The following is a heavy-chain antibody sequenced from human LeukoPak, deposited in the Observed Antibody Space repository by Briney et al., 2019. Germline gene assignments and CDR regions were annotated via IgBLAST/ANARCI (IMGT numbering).Heavy chain of an antibody. CDR2: INSSRSYI. V-gene: IGHV3-21*01. CDR1: GFTFSSYS. Sequence: GGSLRLSCAASGFTFSSYSMNWVRKAPGKGLEWVSSINSSRSYIYYADSVKGRFTISRDNAKNSLYLQMNSLRAEDTAVYYCARDEESHIVVVPAALYYFDYWGQGTLVTVSS. J-gene: IGHJ4*02. CDR3: ARDEESHIVVVPAALYYFDY. D-gene: IGHD2-2*01.